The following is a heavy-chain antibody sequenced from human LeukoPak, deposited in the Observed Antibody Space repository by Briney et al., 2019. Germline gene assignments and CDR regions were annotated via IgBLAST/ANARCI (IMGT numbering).Heavy chain of an antibody. CDR2: ISNSGSST. Sequence: GGSLRLSCAASGFTLSSYEMNWVRQAPGKGLEWVSYISNSGSSTYYADSVKGRFTISRDIAKNSLYLQMNSLRAEDTAVYSCARGRDGYNSGAFDIWGQGTMVTVSS. CDR3: ARGRDGYNSGAFDI. V-gene: IGHV3-48*03. J-gene: IGHJ3*02. CDR1: GFTLSSYE. D-gene: IGHD5-24*01.